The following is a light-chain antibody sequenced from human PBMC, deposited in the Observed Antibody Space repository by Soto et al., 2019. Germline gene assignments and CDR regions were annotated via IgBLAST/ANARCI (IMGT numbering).Light chain of an antibody. CDR2: KAS. Sequence: DIQMTQSPSTLSGSVGDRVTITFRASQTISSWLAWYQQKPGKAPKLLIYKASTLKSGVPSRFSGSGSGTEFTLTISRLQPDDVATYYCLQYSSHSWTFGQGTKVDIK. CDR1: QTISSW. V-gene: IGKV1-5*03. CDR3: LQYSSHSWT. J-gene: IGKJ1*01.